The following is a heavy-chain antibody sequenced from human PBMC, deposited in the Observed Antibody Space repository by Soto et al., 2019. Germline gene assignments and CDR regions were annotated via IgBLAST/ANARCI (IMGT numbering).Heavy chain of an antibody. CDR1: GGKTNSGVVY. J-gene: IGHJ5*02. D-gene: IGHD5-12*01. CDR3: ARYTRTNEWLRLRDAWFDP. Sequence: TCSFNGGKTNSGVVYWIWTRQSPGNGLEYIGYITYSGMTFQNPSLKSRVTMSVDTPKNQFSLEVRSVTAADTAVYYCARYTRTNEWLRLRDAWFDPWGQGTLVTGS. V-gene: IGHV4-30-4*01. CDR2: ITYSGMT.